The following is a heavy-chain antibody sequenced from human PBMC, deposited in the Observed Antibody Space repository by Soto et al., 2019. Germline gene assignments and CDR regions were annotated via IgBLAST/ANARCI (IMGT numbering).Heavy chain of an antibody. Sequence: ASVKVSCKASGYTFTSYYIHWVRQAPGQGLEWMGIINPSGVSTTYAQKFQGRVTMTRDTSTSTVYMELSSLRSEDTAVYYCAIPPLMVRGVSMDVWGKGTTVTFSS. CDR1: GYTFTSYY. D-gene: IGHD3-10*01. J-gene: IGHJ6*03. V-gene: IGHV1-46*03. CDR3: AIPPLMVRGVSMDV. CDR2: INPSGVST.